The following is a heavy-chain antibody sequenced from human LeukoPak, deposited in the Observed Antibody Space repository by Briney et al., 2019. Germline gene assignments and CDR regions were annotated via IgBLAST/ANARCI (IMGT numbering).Heavy chain of an antibody. CDR3: ARDLERHYYYYYMDV. Sequence: GGSLRLSCAASGFTFSSHSMNWVRQAPGKGLEWVSYISSSGSTIYYADSVKGRFTISRDNAKNSLYLQMNSLRAEDTAAYYCARDLERHYYYYYMDVWGKGTTVTVSS. CDR1: GFTFSSHS. J-gene: IGHJ6*03. V-gene: IGHV3-48*04. CDR2: ISSSGSTI.